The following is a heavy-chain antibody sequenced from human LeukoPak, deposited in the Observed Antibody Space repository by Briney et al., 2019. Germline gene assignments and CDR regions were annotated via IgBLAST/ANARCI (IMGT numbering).Heavy chain of an antibody. J-gene: IGHJ3*02. Sequence: GSSVKVSCKASGGTFSSYTISRVRQAPGQGLEWMGRIIPILGIANYAQKFQGRVTITADKSTSTAYMELSSLRSEDTAVYYCARDLFLNIVVVPAAIGSSSAFDIWGQGTMVTVSS. V-gene: IGHV1-69*04. CDR2: IIPILGIA. CDR1: GGTFSSYT. CDR3: ARDLFLNIVVVPAAIGSSSAFDI. D-gene: IGHD2-2*02.